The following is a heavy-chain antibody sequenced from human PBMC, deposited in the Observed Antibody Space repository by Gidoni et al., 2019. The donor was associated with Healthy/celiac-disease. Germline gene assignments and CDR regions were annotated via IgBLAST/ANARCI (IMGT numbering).Heavy chain of an antibody. Sequence: QVQLVESGGGVVQPGRSLRLSCAASGFTFSSYGMHWVRQAPGKGLELVAVIWYDGSNKYYADSVKGRFTISRDNSKNTLYLQMNSLRAEDTAVYYCARDGRRYSSGWYKGGWFDPWGQGTLVTVSS. V-gene: IGHV3-33*01. CDR3: ARDGRRYSSGWYKGGWFDP. CDR1: GFTFSSYG. D-gene: IGHD6-19*01. CDR2: IWYDGSNK. J-gene: IGHJ5*02.